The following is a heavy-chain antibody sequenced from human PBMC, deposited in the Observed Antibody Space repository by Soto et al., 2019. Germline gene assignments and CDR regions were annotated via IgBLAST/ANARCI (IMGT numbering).Heavy chain of an antibody. D-gene: IGHD2-15*01. CDR2: LRSKPYGGTT. CDR1: GFTYGDYA. CDR3: TRDVQYRPVVVVAALLVGRDGFDP. J-gene: IGHJ5*02. Sequence: PGGALRLSCTASGFTYGDYAIRWFRQAPGKGLEWVGFLRSKPYGGTTEYASSVKGRLTIPRDESKSIAYLHMNSRKTEDTAVYYCTRDVQYRPVVVVAALLVGRDGFDPWGRGTLVAVSS. V-gene: IGHV3-49*03.